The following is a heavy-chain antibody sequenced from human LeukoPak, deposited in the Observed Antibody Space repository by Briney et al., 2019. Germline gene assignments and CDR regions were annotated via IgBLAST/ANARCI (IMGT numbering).Heavy chain of an antibody. V-gene: IGHV3-33*01. CDR2: IWYDGSNK. CDR1: GFTFSSYG. CDR3: AREGAYCGGDCYSEAFDI. Sequence: GGSLRLSCAASGFTFSSYGMHWVRQAPGKGLEWVAVIWYDGSNKYYADSVKGRFTISRDNSKNTLYLQMNGLRAEDTAVYYCAREGAYCGGDCYSEAFDIWGQGTMVTVSS. J-gene: IGHJ3*02. D-gene: IGHD2-21*02.